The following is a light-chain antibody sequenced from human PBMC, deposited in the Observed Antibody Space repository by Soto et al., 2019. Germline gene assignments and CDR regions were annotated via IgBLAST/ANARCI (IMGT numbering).Light chain of an antibody. CDR1: QSVNSY. Sequence: EIVLTQSPGTLSLSPGERATLSCRAGQSVNSYLAWYQQKVGQAPRLLIYGASSRATGIPDRFSGSGSGTDFTLTFSRLDPEDFAVYYCQQYGRSPITFGLGKRREIK. CDR2: GAS. CDR3: QQYGRSPIT. J-gene: IGKJ5*01. V-gene: IGKV3-20*01.